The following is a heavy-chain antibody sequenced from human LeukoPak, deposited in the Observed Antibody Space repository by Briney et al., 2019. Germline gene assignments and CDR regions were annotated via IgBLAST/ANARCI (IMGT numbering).Heavy chain of an antibody. V-gene: IGHV4-59*01. J-gene: IGHJ5*02. CDR2: IYYSGST. CDR1: GGSIRTYY. Sequence: SETLSLTCTVSGGSIRTYYWSWIRQPPGKGLEWIGYIYYSGSTNYNPSLKSRVTISVDTSKNQFSLKLSSVTAADTAVYYCARNRYYYGSGNYGVPNWFDPWGQGTLVTVSS. CDR3: ARNRYYYGSGNYGVPNWFDP. D-gene: IGHD3-10*01.